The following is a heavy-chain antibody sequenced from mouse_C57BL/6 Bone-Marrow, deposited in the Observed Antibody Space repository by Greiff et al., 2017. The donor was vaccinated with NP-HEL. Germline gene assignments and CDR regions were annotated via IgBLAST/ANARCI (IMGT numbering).Heavy chain of an antibody. CDR1: GYSFTDYN. J-gene: IGHJ1*03. CDR2: INPNYGTT. Sequence: EVQRVESGPELVKPGASVKISCKASGYSFTDYNMNWVKQSNGKSLEWIGVINPNYGTTSYNQKFKGKATLTVDQSSSTAYMQLNSLTSEDSAVYYCARSTGFITTEGEYFDVWGTGTTVTVSS. D-gene: IGHD1-2*01. CDR3: ARSTGFITTEGEYFDV. V-gene: IGHV1-39*01.